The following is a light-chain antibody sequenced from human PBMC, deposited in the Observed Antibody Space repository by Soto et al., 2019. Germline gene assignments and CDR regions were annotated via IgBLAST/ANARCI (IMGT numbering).Light chain of an antibody. Sequence: DIHMTQSPSTLSASVGDRVTITCRASQSVSYWLAWYQQKPGKAPKLLIHDASTLESWVPSRFRGGGSGQEFTLTISGLQPDDFATYYCQQYGFSFGPGTKVEMK. CDR3: QQYGFS. J-gene: IGKJ3*01. V-gene: IGKV1-5*01. CDR1: QSVSYW. CDR2: DAS.